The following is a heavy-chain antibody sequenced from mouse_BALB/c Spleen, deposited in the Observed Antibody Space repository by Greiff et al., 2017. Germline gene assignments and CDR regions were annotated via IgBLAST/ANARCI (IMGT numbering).Heavy chain of an antibody. V-gene: IGHV1-4*01. CDR3: ARPDYYGSSFDY. Sequence: VHLVESGAELARPGASVKMSCKASGYTFTSYTMHWVKQRPGQGLEWIGYINPSSGYTNYNQKFKDKATLTADKSSSTAYMQLSSLTSEDSAVYYCARPDYYGSSFDYWGQGTTLTVSS. CDR1: GYTFTSYT. J-gene: IGHJ2*01. CDR2: INPSSGYT. D-gene: IGHD1-1*01.